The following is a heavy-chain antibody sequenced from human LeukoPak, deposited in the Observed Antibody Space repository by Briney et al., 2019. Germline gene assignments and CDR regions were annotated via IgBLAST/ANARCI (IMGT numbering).Heavy chain of an antibody. CDR2: IRYDGSNK. CDR1: GFTFSSYG. Sequence: PGGSLRLSCAASGFTFSSYGMHWVRQAPGKGLEWVAFIRYDGSNKYYADSVKGRFTISRDNAKNSLYLQMNSLRAEDTAVYYCASWKDDYVWGSYRYFDYWGQGTLVTVSS. D-gene: IGHD3-16*02. V-gene: IGHV3-30*02. J-gene: IGHJ4*02. CDR3: ASWKDDYVWGSYRYFDY.